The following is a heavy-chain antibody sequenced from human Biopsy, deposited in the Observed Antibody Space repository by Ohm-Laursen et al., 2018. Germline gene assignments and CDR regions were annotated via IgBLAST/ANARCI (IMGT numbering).Heavy chain of an antibody. CDR3: ARDGEAKYCKHGVCPSDF. J-gene: IGHJ4*02. CDR1: GFTFNGFS. D-gene: IGHD2-8*01. Sequence: SLRLSCTASGFTFNGFSMNWVRQAPGKGLEWVSSISASGNHIYYTDSVKGRFTVSRDNGKNSVYLQMNSLRVEDTAVYYCARDGEAKYCKHGVCPSDFWGQGTLVTVSS. V-gene: IGHV3-21*01. CDR2: ISASGNHI.